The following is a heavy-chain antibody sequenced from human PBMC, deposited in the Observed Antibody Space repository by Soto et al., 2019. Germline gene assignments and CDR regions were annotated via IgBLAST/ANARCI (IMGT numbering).Heavy chain of an antibody. J-gene: IGHJ4*02. CDR3: ATDSLTLPLLLGQLSLYTDY. Sequence: QVQLVESWGVVVQPGRSLRLSCAAAGFTFSSYGIHLVRQAPGKVLEWVAVTSDDGSNKYYADSVKGRFTISRDNSKNTLYLQMDRLRAEDTAVYYCATDSLTLPLLLGQLSLYTDYWGQGTLVPVSS. CDR2: TSDDGSNK. V-gene: IGHV3-30*03. CDR1: GFTFSSYG. D-gene: IGHD3-16*02.